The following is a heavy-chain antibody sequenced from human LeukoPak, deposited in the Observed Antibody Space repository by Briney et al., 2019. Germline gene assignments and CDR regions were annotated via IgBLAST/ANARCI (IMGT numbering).Heavy chain of an antibody. CDR3: AKGRTSRITMIVAFDY. J-gene: IGHJ4*02. CDR1: GFTFSNAW. V-gene: IGHV3-30*18. D-gene: IGHD3-22*01. CDR2: ISYDGNNK. Sequence: GGSLRLSCAASGFTFSNAWMSWVRQAPGKGLEWVAVISYDGNNKYYSDSVKGRFTISRDNSKNTLYLQMNSLRAEDTAVYYCAKGRTSRITMIVAFDYWGQGTLVTVSS.